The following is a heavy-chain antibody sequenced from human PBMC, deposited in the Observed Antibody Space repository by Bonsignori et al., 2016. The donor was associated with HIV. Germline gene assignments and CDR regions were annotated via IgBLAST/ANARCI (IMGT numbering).Heavy chain of an antibody. V-gene: IGHV3-13*01. CDR1: GFTFSSYD. Sequence: GGSLRLSCAASGFTFSSYDMHWVRQVTGKGLEWVSAITTAGDTSYPGSLEGRFTISRDNAVSSLHLEMNGLRAGDTAVYFCARASKYSSSSGLDYWGQGTLVTVSS. CDR3: ARASKYSSSSGLDY. CDR2: ITTAGDT. J-gene: IGHJ4*02. D-gene: IGHD6-6*01.